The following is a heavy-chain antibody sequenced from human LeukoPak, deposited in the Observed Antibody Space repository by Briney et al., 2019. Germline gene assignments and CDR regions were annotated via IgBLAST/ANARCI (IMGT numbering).Heavy chain of an antibody. V-gene: IGHV3-15*01. D-gene: IGHD5-18*01. J-gene: IGHJ4*02. CDR1: GFTFRNAS. CDR3: AHRDTTMVRVDY. CDR2: IKSKTDGGTT. Sequence: PGGSLRLSCAASGFTFRNASMSWVRQAPGKGLEWVGRIKSKTDGGTTDYAAPVKGRFTISRDDSKNTLYLQMNSLTTEDTAVYFCAHRDTTMVRVDYWGQGTLVTDSS.